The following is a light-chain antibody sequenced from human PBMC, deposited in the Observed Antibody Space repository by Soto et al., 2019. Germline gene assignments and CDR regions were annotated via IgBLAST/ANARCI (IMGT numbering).Light chain of an antibody. CDR3: QQRYNWPPIT. J-gene: IGKJ5*01. V-gene: IGKV3-11*01. CDR1: QSIISY. Sequence: EIVLTQSPATLSLSPGERATLSCRASQSIISYLAWYQQNPGQAPRLLIYDGSNRATGIPARFSGSGSGTDFTLTISSLEPEDFAVYYCQQRYNWPPITFGQGTRLEIK. CDR2: DGS.